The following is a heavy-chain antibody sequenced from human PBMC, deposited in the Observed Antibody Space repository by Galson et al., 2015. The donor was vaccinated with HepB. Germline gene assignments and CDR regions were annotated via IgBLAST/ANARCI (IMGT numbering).Heavy chain of an antibody. CDR3: ARAAYCSGGSCYFDY. D-gene: IGHD2-15*01. Sequence: KVSCKVSGYTLTELSMHWVRQAPGKGLEWMGRIDPSDSYTNYSPSFQGHVTISADKSISTAYLQWSSLRSEDTAVYYCARAAYCSGGSCYFDYWGQGTLVTVSS. J-gene: IGHJ4*02. V-gene: IGHV5-10-1*01. CDR2: IDPSDSYT. CDR1: GYTLTELS.